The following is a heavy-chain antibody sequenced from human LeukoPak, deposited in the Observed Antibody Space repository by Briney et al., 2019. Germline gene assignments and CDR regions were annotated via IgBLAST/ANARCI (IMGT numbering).Heavy chain of an antibody. Sequence: PSETLSLTCAVYGGSFGGYYWSWIRQPPGKGLEWIGEINHSGSTNYNPSLKSRVTISVDTSKNQFSLKLSSVTAADTAVYYCARVTPVVPAAIHTYYYYYGMDVWGQGTTVTVSS. CDR3: ARVTPVVPAAIHTYYYYYGMDV. CDR2: INHSGST. J-gene: IGHJ6*02. D-gene: IGHD2-2*02. V-gene: IGHV4-34*01. CDR1: GGSFGGYY.